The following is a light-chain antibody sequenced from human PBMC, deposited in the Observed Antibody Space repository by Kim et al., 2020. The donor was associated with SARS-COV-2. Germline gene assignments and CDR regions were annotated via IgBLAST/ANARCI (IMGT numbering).Light chain of an antibody. J-gene: IGKJ1*01. V-gene: IGKV1-5*03. CDR1: QSISDY. CDR2: KAS. Sequence: ASVGDRVTITCRASQSISDYLAWYQQKPGKAPKLLIYKASTLESGVPSRFSGSGSGTEFTLTISSLQPDDFATYYCQQDNTFPWTFGQGTKVDIK. CDR3: QQDNTFPWT.